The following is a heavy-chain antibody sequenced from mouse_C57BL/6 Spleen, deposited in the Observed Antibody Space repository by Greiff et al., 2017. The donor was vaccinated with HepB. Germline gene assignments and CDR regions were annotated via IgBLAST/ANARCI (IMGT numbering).Heavy chain of an antibody. CDR1: GFTFSDYG. J-gene: IGHJ1*03. CDR3: ARPHDGSSSGFDV. V-gene: IGHV5-17*01. Sequence: EVQVVESGGGLVKPGGSLKLSCAASGFTFSDYGMHWVRQAPEKGLEWVAYISSGSSTIYYADTVKGRCTISRDNAKNTLFLQMTSLRSEDTAMYYCARPHDGSSSGFDVWGTGTTVTVSS. CDR2: ISSGSSTI. D-gene: IGHD1-1*01.